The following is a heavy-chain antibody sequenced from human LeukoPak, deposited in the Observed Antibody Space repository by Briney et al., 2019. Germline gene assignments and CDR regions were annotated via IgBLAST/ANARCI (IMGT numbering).Heavy chain of an antibody. V-gene: IGHV1-18*01. J-gene: IGHJ3*02. Sequence: ASVKVSCKASGYTFTSYGISWVRQAPGQGLEWMGWISAYNGNTNYAQKLQGRVTMTTDTSTSTAYMELRSLRSDDTAVYYCARAYSGGAYDILTGPIWGQGTMVTVSS. CDR2: ISAYNGNT. CDR3: ARAYSGGAYDILTGPI. D-gene: IGHD3-9*01. CDR1: GYTFTSYG.